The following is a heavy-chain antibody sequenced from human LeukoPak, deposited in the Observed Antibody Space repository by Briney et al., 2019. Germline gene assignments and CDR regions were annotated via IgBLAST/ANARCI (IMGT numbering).Heavy chain of an antibody. CDR3: TSPSGRGVQNWFDP. V-gene: IGHV3-73*01. Sequence: GSLRLSCAASGFTFSGSAMHWVRQASGKGLEWVGRIRSKANSYATAHAASVKGRFTVSRDDSKNTAYLQMNSLKTEDTAVYYCTSPSGRGVQNWFDPWGQGTLVTVSS. CDR2: IRSKANSYAT. J-gene: IGHJ5*02. D-gene: IGHD3-10*01. CDR1: GFTFSGSA.